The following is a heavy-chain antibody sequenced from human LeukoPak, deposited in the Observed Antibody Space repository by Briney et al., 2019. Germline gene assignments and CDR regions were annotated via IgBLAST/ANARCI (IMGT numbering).Heavy chain of an antibody. CDR2: VYTSGST. Sequence: SETLSLTCTVSGGSISSGSHYWSWIRQPAGKALEWIGRVYTSGSTDYNPSLKSRVAISVDTSKNQFSLKLCSVTAADTAVYYCARDSDYGDYVDYWGQGTLVTVSS. D-gene: IGHD4-17*01. V-gene: IGHV4-61*02. CDR3: ARDSDYGDYVDY. J-gene: IGHJ4*02. CDR1: GGSISSGSHY.